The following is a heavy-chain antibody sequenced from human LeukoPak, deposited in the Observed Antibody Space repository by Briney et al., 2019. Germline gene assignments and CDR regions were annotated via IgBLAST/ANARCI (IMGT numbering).Heavy chain of an antibody. Sequence: GASVKVSCKASGYTFTGYYMHWVRQAPGQGLEWMGWINPNSGGTNYAQKFQGRVTMTRDTSISTAYMELSRLRSDDTAVYYCARDGAYSSSRGGWFDPWGQGTLVTVSS. V-gene: IGHV1-2*02. CDR3: ARDGAYSSSRGGWFDP. D-gene: IGHD6-13*01. CDR2: INPNSGGT. J-gene: IGHJ5*02. CDR1: GYTFTGYY.